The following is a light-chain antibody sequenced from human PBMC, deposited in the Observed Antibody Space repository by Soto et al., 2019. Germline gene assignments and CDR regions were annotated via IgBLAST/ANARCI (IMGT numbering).Light chain of an antibody. CDR3: CSHAGSNNFYV. V-gene: IGLV2-8*01. CDR2: EVN. J-gene: IGLJ1*01. CDR1: SSDVGGYNY. Sequence: QSVLTQPPSASGSPGQSVTISCTGTSSDVGGYNYVSWYQQHPGKAPKLMIYEVNKRPSGVPERFSGSKSGNTASPTVSGLQAEDEADYYCCSHAGSNNFYVFGTGTKVTVL.